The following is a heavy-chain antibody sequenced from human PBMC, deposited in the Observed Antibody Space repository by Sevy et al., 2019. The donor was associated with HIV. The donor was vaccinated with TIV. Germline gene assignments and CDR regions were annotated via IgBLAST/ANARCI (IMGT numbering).Heavy chain of an antibody. J-gene: IGHJ5*02. D-gene: IGHD5-12*01. Sequence: GGSLRLSCAASGFTFSSYDMSWVRQAPGKGLEWVSAISGSGGSTYYADSVKGRFTISRDNSKNTLYLQMNSLRAEDTVVYYCAKYAAYSGPPNWFDPWGQGTLVTVSS. CDR1: GFTFSSYD. CDR3: AKYAAYSGPPNWFDP. V-gene: IGHV3-23*01. CDR2: ISGSGGST.